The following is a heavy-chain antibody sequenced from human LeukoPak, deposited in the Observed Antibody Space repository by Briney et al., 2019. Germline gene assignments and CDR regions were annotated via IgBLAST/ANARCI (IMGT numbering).Heavy chain of an antibody. V-gene: IGHV3-21*01. J-gene: IGHJ4*02. Sequence: GGSLRLSCAASGFTFSSYNMNWVRQAPGKGLEWVSSISSRSSYIYDADSVKGRFTISRDNAKNSLYLQMNSLRAEDTAVYLCARGAEGSGFDYWGQGTLVTVSS. CDR2: ISSRSSYI. D-gene: IGHD1-26*01. CDR1: GFTFSSYN. CDR3: ARGAEGSGFDY.